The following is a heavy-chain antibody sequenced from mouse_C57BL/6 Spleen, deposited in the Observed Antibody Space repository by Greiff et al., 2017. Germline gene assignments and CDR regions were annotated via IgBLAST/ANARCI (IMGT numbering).Heavy chain of an antibody. CDR3: AIEGDGNYPYAMDY. J-gene: IGHJ4*01. V-gene: IGHV1-54*01. CDR2: INPGSGGT. CDR1: GYAFTNYL. Sequence: VQLQQSGAELVRPGTSVKVSCKASGYAFTNYLIEWVKQRPGQGLEWIGVINPGSGGTNYNEKFKGKATLTADKSSSTAYMQLSSLTSEDSAVYFCAIEGDGNYPYAMDYWGQGTSVTVSS. D-gene: IGHD2-1*01.